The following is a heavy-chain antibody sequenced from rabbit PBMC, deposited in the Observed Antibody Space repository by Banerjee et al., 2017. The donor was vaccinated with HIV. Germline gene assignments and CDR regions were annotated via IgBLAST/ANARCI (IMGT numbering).Heavy chain of an antibody. Sequence: QEQLEESGGDLVKPGGSLTLTCTASGFFFSNTYVMCCVRRAPGKGLEWIACINTSTGNSFSASGAKGRSTISKSSSTAVTLQMTSLTAADTASYFGARDLAGVIGWNFGLWGPGTLVTVS. V-gene: IGHV1S45*01. J-gene: IGHJ6*01. D-gene: IGHD4-1*01. CDR3: ARDLAGVIGWNFGL. CDR2: INTSTGNS. CDR1: GFFFSNTYV.